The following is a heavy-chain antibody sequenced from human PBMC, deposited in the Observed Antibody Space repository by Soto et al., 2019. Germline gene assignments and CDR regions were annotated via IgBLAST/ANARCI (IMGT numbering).Heavy chain of an antibody. J-gene: IGHJ5*02. CDR1: GDSVSSNSAA. CDR2: TYYRSKWYN. D-gene: IGHD6-13*01. V-gene: IGHV6-1*01. Sequence: SPTLSLTCVSSGDSVSSNSAACNWIRQSPSRGLEWLGRTYYRSKWYNDYAVSVKSRITINPDTSKNQFSLQLNSVTPEDTAVYYCARDGRGYSSRMNWFDPWGQGTLVTVSS. CDR3: ARDGRGYSSRMNWFDP.